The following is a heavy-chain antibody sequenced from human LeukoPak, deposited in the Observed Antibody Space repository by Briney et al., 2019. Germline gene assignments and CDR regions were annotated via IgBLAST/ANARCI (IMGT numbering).Heavy chain of an antibody. J-gene: IGHJ6*03. V-gene: IGHV1-24*01. Sequence: ASVKVSCKVSGYTLTELSMHWVRQAPGKGLEWMGGFDPEDGETIYAQKFQGRVTMTEDTSTDTAYMELSSLRSGDTAVYYCAADVVPAATYYYYMDVWGKGTTVTVSS. D-gene: IGHD2-2*01. CDR1: GYTLTELS. CDR3: AADVVPAATYYYYMDV. CDR2: FDPEDGET.